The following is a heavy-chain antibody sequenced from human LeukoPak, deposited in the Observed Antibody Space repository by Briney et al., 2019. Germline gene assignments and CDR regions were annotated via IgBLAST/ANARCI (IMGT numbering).Heavy chain of an antibody. CDR2: ISYDGSNK. J-gene: IGHJ4*02. D-gene: IGHD3-22*01. CDR1: GFTFSNYG. CDR3: ARGLHLVVDSSGYYY. V-gene: IGHV3-30*03. Sequence: KPGGSLRLSCAASGFTFSNYGMHWVRQAPGKGLEWVAVISYDGSNKYYADSVKGRFTISRDNSKNTLYLQMNSLRAEDTAVYYCARGLHLVVDSSGYYYWGQGTLVTVSS.